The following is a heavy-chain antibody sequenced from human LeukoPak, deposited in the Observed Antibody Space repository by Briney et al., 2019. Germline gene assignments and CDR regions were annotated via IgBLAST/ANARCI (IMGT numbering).Heavy chain of an antibody. CDR1: GGSISSYY. CDR2: IYYSGST. Sequence: SETLSLTCTVSGGSISSYYWSWLRQPPGKGLEWIGYIYYSGSTNYNPSLKSRVTISVDTSKNQFSLKLSSVTAADTAVYYCARQDSSSWYEKGPIDYWGQGTLVTVSS. CDR3: ARQDSSSWYEKGPIDY. J-gene: IGHJ4*02. D-gene: IGHD6-13*01. V-gene: IGHV4-59*08.